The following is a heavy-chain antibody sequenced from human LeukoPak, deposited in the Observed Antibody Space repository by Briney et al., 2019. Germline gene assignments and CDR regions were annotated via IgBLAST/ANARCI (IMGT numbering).Heavy chain of an antibody. V-gene: IGHV4-31*11. D-gene: IGHD4-23*01. CDR1: GDSISSDKW. J-gene: IGHJ4*02. CDR2: IYYSGST. Sequence: SETLSLTCAVSGDSISSDKWWSWVRQPPGKGLEWIGYIYYSGSTYYNPSLKSRVTISVDTSKNQFSLKLSSVTAADTAVYYCARVPTTVVNFDYWGQGTLVTVSS. CDR3: ARVPTTVVNFDY.